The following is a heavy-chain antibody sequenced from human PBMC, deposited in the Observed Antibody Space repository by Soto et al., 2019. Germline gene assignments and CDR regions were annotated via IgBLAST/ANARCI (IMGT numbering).Heavy chain of an antibody. V-gene: IGHV4-61*01. D-gene: IGHD3-9*01. CDR2: IYYSGST. J-gene: IGHJ5*02. Sequence: SETLSVTCTVSGGSISISRYYWSWIRQPPGKGLEWIGYIYYSGSTNYNPSLKSRVTISVDTSKNQFSLKLSSVTAADTAVYYCARLSLRYFDWFNWFAPWGQGTLVTVSS. CDR3: ARLSLRYFDWFNWFAP. CDR1: GGSISISRYY.